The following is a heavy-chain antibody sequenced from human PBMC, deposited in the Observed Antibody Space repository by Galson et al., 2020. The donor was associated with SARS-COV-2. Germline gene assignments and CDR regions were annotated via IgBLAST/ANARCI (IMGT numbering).Heavy chain of an antibody. CDR2: LNSDGSTP. CDR1: GMPSSTFS. CDR3: ASRGVVIPDISFDN. Sequence: GEPLKVSCAASGMPSSTFSMHWLRPAPGEGLVWVSRLNSDGSTPSYADSVMGRFTIPRDNAKNTLYLQMHSLRAEDTAVYYGASRGVVIPDISFDNWGQGTLVTVSS. D-gene: IGHD2-21*01. V-gene: IGHV3-74*03. J-gene: IGHJ4*02.